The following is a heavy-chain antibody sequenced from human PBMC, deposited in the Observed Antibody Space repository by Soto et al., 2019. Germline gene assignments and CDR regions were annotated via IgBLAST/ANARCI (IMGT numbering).Heavy chain of an antibody. CDR3: ARDSPAAGYYFDY. V-gene: IGHV4-59*01. J-gene: IGHJ4*02. CDR1: GGSISSYY. Sequence: PSETLSLTCTVSGGSISSYYWSWIRQPPGKGLEWIGYIYYSGSTNYNPSLKSRVTISVDTSKNQFSLKQSSVTAADTAVYYCARDSPAAGYYFDYWGQGTLVTVSS. D-gene: IGHD6-13*01. CDR2: IYYSGST.